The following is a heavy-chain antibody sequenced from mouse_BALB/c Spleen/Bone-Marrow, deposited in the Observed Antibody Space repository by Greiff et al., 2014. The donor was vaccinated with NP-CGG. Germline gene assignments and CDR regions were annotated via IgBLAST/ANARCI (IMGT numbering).Heavy chain of an antibody. CDR1: GYAFTNYL. Sequence: QVQLQQPGAELVRPGTSVKVSCKASGYAFTNYLIEWVKQRPGQGLEWIGMINPGGAGTNYNEKFKGKATLTADKSSSTAYMQLSSLTSDDSAVYFCARELPRGFAYWGQGTLVTVSA. J-gene: IGHJ3*01. CDR3: ARELPRGFAY. V-gene: IGHV1-54*03. CDR2: INPGGAGT. D-gene: IGHD1-1*01.